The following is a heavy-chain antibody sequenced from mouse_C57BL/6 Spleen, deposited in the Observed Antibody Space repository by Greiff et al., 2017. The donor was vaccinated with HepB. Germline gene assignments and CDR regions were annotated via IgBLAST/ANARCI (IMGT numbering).Heavy chain of an antibody. V-gene: IGHV7-1*01. D-gene: IGHD1-2*01. Sequence: EVKVVDSGGGLVQSGRSLRLSCATSGFTFSDFYMEWVRQAPGTGLEWIAASRNKANDYTTEYSASVKGRCIVSRDTSQSILYLQMNALRAEDTAIYYCARDAGYGLFAYWGQGTLVTGSA. CDR2: SRNKANDYTT. CDR1: GFTFSDFY. CDR3: ARDAGYGLFAY. J-gene: IGHJ3*01.